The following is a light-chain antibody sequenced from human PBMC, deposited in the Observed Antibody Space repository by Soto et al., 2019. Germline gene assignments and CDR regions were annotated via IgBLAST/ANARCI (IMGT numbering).Light chain of an antibody. Sequence: QSALAQPASVSGSPGQSITISCTGSSSDIGGYNYVSWYQQHPGKAPKLLIFDVRDRPSGVSDRFSGSKSVNMASLTISGLQAEDEADYYCFSYTNSSLNWVFGGGTKVTVL. CDR1: SSDIGGYNY. J-gene: IGLJ3*02. CDR3: FSYTNSSLNWV. CDR2: DVR. V-gene: IGLV2-14*03.